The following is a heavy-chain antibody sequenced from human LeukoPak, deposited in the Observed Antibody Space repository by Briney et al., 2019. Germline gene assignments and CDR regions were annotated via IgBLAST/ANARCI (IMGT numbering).Heavy chain of an antibody. V-gene: IGHV1-69*05. J-gene: IGHJ3*02. D-gene: IGHD6-19*01. CDR2: IIPVFGTA. CDR1: GGTFSSYA. Sequence: ASVKVSCKASGGTFSSYAISWVRQSPGQGLEWMGGIIPVFGTANYAQKFQGRVTITTDESTSTAYMELSSLRSEDTAVYYCATPRPPPMAVAGYDAFDIWGQGTMVTVSS. CDR3: ATPRPPPMAVAGYDAFDI.